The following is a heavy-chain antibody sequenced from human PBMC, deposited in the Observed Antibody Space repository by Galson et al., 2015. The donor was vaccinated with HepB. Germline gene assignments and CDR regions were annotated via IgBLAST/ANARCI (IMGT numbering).Heavy chain of an antibody. CDR3: ARGTGGDGYNLMVFDY. J-gene: IGHJ4*02. CDR1: GGSISSYY. Sequence: LSLTCAVSGGSISSYYWSWIRQPPGKGLEWIGYTYYSGSTNYNPSLKSRVTISVDTSKNQFSPKLSSVTAADTAVYYCARGTGGDGYNLMVFDYWGQGTLVTVSS. CDR2: TYYSGST. D-gene: IGHD5-24*01. V-gene: IGHV4-59*12.